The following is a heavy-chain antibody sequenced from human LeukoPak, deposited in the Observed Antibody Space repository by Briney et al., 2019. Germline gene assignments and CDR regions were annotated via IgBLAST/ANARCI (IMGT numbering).Heavy chain of an antibody. Sequence: GGSLRLSCAASGFTFSSYEMNWVRQAPGKGLEWVSYMSSSGTKIYYADSVKGRFTMSRDNAKNSLYLQMNSLRVEDTGVYYCARALDLQHWGQGTLVTVSS. CDR1: GFTFSSYE. CDR2: MSSSGTKI. J-gene: IGHJ1*01. V-gene: IGHV3-48*03. CDR3: ARALDLQH.